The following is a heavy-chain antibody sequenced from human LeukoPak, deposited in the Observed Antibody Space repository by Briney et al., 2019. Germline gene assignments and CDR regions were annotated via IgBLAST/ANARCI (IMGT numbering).Heavy chain of an antibody. CDR2: ISGSGGST. D-gene: IGHD6-13*01. J-gene: IGHJ4*02. Sequence: PGGSLRLSCAASGFTFSSYAMSWVRQAPGKGLGWVSAISGSGGSTYYADSVKGRSTISRDNSKNTLYLQMNSLGAEDTAVYYCGKSFRAADGMFGDYWGQGPLVTVSS. CDR1: GFTFSSYA. CDR3: GKSFRAADGMFGDY. V-gene: IGHV3-23*01.